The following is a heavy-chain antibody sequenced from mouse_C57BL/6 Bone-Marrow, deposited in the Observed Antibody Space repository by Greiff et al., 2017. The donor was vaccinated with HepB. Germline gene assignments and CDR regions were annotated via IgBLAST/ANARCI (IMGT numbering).Heavy chain of an antibody. CDR3: ARNEEGDYGRWFAY. J-gene: IGHJ3*01. CDR2: FYPGSGSI. CDR1: GYTFTEYT. Sequence: QVHVKQSGAELVKPGASVKLSCKASGYTFTEYTIHWVKQRSGQGLEWIGWFYPGSGSIKYNEKFKDKATLTADKSSSTVYMGLSRLTSEDSAVYLCARNEEGDYGRWFAYWGQGTLVTVSA. D-gene: IGHD1-1*01. V-gene: IGHV1-62-2*01.